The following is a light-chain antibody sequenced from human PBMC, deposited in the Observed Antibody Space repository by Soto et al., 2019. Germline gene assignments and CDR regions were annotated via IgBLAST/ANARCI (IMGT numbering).Light chain of an antibody. CDR3: SSYTRSTKEV. CDR2: EVS. J-gene: IGLJ1*01. Sequence: QSVLTQPASVSGSPGQSITISCTGTSSDVGGYNYVSWYQQHPGKAPKLMIYEVSNRPSGVSNRFSASKSGNTASLTISGLQAEDEADYYCSSYTRSTKEVFGTGTKATVL. CDR1: SSDVGGYNY. V-gene: IGLV2-14*01.